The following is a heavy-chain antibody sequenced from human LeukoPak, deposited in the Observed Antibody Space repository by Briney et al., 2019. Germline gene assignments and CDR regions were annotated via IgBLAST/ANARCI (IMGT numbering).Heavy chain of an antibody. CDR1: GGSISSGGYS. V-gene: IGHV4-30-2*01. CDR2: IYHSGST. D-gene: IGHD2-2*01. J-gene: IGHJ4*02. CDR3: ARAGSSTSWYYFDY. Sequence: PSQTLSLTCAVSGGSISSGGYSWSWIRQPPGKGLEWIGYIYHSGSTYYNPSLKSRVTISVDRSKNQFSLKLSSVTAADTAVYYCARAGSSTSWYYFDYWGQGTLVTVSS.